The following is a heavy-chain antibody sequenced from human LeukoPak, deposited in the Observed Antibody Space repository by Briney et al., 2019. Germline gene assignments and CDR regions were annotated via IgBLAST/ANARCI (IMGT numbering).Heavy chain of an antibody. V-gene: IGHV3-30*02. J-gene: IGHJ4*02. Sequence: GGSLRLSCAASGFTFSSYGMHWVRQAPGKGLEWVAFIRYDGSNKYYADSVKGRFTISRDNSKNTLYPQMNSLRAEDTAVYYCAKDRVDGSGWYPDYWGQGTLVTVSS. CDR3: AKDRVDGSGWYPDY. CDR1: GFTFSSYG. D-gene: IGHD6-19*01. CDR2: IRYDGSNK.